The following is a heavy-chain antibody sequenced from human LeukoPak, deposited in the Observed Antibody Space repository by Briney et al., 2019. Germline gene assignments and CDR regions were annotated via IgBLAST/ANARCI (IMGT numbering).Heavy chain of an antibody. CDR3: ARRWVIAARPHWFDP. Sequence: PGGSLRLSCAASGFTFSSYSMNWVRQAPGKGLEWVSYISSSSTIYYADSVKGRFTISRDNAKNSLYLQMNSLRAEDTAVYYCARRWVIAARPHWFDPWGQGTLVTVSS. V-gene: IGHV3-48*01. CDR1: GFTFSSYS. CDR2: ISSSSTI. J-gene: IGHJ5*02. D-gene: IGHD6-6*01.